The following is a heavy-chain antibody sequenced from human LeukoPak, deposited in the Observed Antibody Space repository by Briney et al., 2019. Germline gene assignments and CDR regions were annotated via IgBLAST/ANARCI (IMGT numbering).Heavy chain of an antibody. D-gene: IGHD5-18*01. V-gene: IGHV5-51*01. Sequence: GESLKISCKGSGYSFTSYWIGWVRQMPGKGLEWMGIIYPGDSDTRYSPSFQGQVTISADKSISTAYLQWSSLKASDTAMYYCARHNAPWIQLPNDAFDIWGQGTMVTVSS. CDR1: GYSFTSYW. CDR2: IYPGDSDT. J-gene: IGHJ3*02. CDR3: ARHNAPWIQLPNDAFDI.